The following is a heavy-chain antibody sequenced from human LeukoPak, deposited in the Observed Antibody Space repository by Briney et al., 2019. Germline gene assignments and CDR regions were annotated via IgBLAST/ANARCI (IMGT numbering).Heavy chain of an antibody. V-gene: IGHV3-9*01. CDR2: ISWNSGSI. CDR1: GFTFDDYA. D-gene: IGHD6-13*01. Sequence: GGSLRLSCAASGFTFDDYAMHWVRQAPGKGLEWVSGISWNSGSIGYADSVKGRFTIFRDNAKNSLYLQMNSLRAEDTALYYCAKDGSSSWPSYYYYGMDVWGQGTTVTVSS. J-gene: IGHJ6*02. CDR3: AKDGSSSWPSYYYYGMDV.